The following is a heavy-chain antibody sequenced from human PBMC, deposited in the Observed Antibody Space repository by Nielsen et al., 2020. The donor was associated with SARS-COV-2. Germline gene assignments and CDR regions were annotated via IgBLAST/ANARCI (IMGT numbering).Heavy chain of an antibody. CDR1: GGSISSGSYY. D-gene: IGHD3-22*01. J-gene: IGHJ3*02. CDR3: AREGPTTMIVVVGAFDI. CDR2: IYYSGST. Sequence: SETLSLTCTVSGGSISSGSYYWSWIRQPPGKGLEWIGYIYYSGSTNYNPSLKSRVTISVDTSKNQFSLKLSSVIAADTAVYYCAREGPTTMIVVVGAFDIWGQGTMVTVSS. V-gene: IGHV4-61*01.